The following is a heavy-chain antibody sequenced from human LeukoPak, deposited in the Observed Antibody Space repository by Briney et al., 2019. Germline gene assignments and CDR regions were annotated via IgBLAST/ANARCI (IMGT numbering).Heavy chain of an antibody. CDR2: IYYSGST. CDR1: GGSFSGYY. J-gene: IGHJ2*01. D-gene: IGHD6-13*01. V-gene: IGHV4-59*01. Sequence: SETLSLTCAVYGGSFSGYYWSWIRQPPGKGLEWIGYIYYSGSTNYNPSLKSRVTISVDTSKNQFSLKLSSVTAADTAVYYCARDRGARKAAGDNWYFDLWGRGTLVTVSS. CDR3: ARDRGARKAAGDNWYFDL.